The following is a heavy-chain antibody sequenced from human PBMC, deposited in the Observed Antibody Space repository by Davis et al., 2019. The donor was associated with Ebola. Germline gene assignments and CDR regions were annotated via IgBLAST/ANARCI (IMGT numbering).Heavy chain of an antibody. D-gene: IGHD3-16*01. Sequence: AASVKVSCKASGYTFTSYAMHWVRQAPGQRLEWMGWINAGNGNTKYSQKFQGRVTMTRNTSISTAYMELSSLRSEDTAVYYCARGDGGHSLSEGDYWGQGTLVTVSS. V-gene: IGHV1-3*01. J-gene: IGHJ4*02. CDR2: INAGNGNT. CDR1: GYTFTSYA. CDR3: ARGDGGHSLSEGDY.